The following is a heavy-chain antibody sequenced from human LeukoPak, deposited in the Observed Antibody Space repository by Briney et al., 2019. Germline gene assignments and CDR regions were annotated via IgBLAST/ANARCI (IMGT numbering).Heavy chain of an antibody. Sequence: SETLSLTCTVSGGSINNYYWSWIRQPPGKGLEWIGYIYYRGSTNYNPSLKSRVTLSVDTSKNQFSLKLNSVTAADTAVYYCARQGYCSSISCRFFDYWGQGTLVTVSP. V-gene: IGHV4-59*01. J-gene: IGHJ4*02. D-gene: IGHD2-2*01. CDR3: ARQGYCSSISCRFFDY. CDR1: GGSINNYY. CDR2: IYYRGST.